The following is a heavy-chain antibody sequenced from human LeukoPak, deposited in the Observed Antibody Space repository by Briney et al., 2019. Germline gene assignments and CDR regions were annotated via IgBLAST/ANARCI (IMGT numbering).Heavy chain of an antibody. CDR2: IYHSGST. Sequence: SETLSLTCTVSDDSIRTYYWNWIRQPPGKGLEWIGYIYHSGSTNYNPSLNSRVTMSVDTSKNEFSLRVNSVTTEDTAMYYCARGVRGSRGNPPYFYYYYYMDVWGTGTTVTISS. CDR1: DDSIRTYY. V-gene: IGHV4-59*01. CDR3: ARGVRGSRGNPPYFYYYYYMDV. J-gene: IGHJ6*03. D-gene: IGHD3-10*01.